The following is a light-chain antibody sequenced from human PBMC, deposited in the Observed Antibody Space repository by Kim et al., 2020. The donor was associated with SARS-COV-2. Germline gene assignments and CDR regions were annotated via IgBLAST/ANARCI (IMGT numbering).Light chain of an antibody. CDR2: EAN. CDR1: SGSLARNY. Sequence: KTVTISCTRSSGSLARNYVQWYQPRPGSSPTTVIYEANQRPSGVPDRFSGSIDSSSNSASLTISGLKTEDEADYYCQSYDSSNQGVFGGGTKLTVL. J-gene: IGLJ3*02. V-gene: IGLV6-57*01. CDR3: QSYDSSNQGV.